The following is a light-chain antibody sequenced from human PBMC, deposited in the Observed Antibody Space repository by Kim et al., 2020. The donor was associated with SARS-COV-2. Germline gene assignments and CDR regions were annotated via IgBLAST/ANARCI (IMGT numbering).Light chain of an antibody. CDR1: QSVSSY. V-gene: IGKV3-11*01. CDR2: DAS. J-gene: IGKJ4*01. Sequence: EIVMTQSPATLSLSPGERATLSCRASQSVSSYLTWYQQKPGQAPRLLIYDASNRATGIPARFSGSGSGTDFTLTISSLEAEDFGVYYCQQRSNWPLTFGGGAQVEIK. CDR3: QQRSNWPLT.